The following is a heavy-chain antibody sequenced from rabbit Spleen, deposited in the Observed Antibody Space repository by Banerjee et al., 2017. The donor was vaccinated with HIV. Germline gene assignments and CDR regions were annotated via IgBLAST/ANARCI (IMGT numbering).Heavy chain of an antibody. CDR1: GFSFSSNYY. Sequence: QSLEESGGDLVKPGASLTLTCTASGFSFSSNYYMCWVRQAPGKGLEWIACIDTGSSGYTYYATWATGRFTCSKTSSTTVTLQMTSLTAADTATYFCARDAAGREDFNLWGPGTLVTVS. CDR2: IDTGSSGYT. CDR3: ARDAAGREDFNL. J-gene: IGHJ4*01. V-gene: IGHV1S40*01. D-gene: IGHD4-2*01.